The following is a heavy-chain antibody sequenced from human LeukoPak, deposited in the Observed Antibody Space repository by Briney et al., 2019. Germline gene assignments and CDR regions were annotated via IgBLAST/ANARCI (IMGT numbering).Heavy chain of an antibody. CDR2: INPDNGDT. CDR1: GYIFTGYY. CDR3: ARAMGGDNSGYRPFDY. V-gene: IGHV1-2*02. Sequence: ASVKVSCKASGYIFTGYYMHWVRQAPGQGLEWMGWINPDNGDTSYAQMLQAGVTMTRDTSISTAYMELSSLRSDDTAVYYCARAMGGDNSGYRPFDYRGQGTLVTVSS. J-gene: IGHJ4*02. D-gene: IGHD3-22*01.